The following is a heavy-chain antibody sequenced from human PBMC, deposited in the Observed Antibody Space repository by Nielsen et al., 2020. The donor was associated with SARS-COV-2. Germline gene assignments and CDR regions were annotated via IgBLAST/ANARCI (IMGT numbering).Heavy chain of an antibody. D-gene: IGHD4-17*01. CDR3: AKDSGSGDAYYYYGMDV. J-gene: IGHJ6*02. CDR1: GFTVSSNY. CDR2: ISYDGSNK. V-gene: IGHV3-30*18. Sequence: GESLKISCAASGFTVSSNYMSWVRQAPGKGLEWVAVISYDGSNKYYADSVKGRFTISRDNSKNTLYLQMNSLRAEDTAVYYCAKDSGSGDAYYYYGMDVWGQGTTVTVSS.